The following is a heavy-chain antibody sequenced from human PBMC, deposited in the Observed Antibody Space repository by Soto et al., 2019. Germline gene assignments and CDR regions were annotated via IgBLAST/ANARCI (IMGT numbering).Heavy chain of an antibody. V-gene: IGHV1-2*02. CDR2: INPNSGGT. CDR1: GYTYTGYH. CDR3: ARGLPYGDYVEYGY. Sequence: ASVKVSCKASGYTYTGYHMHWVRQAPGQGLEGMGGINPNSGGTNYAQKLQGRVTRTTDTSINTANMELSRLRYDDTAVYYCARGLPYGDYVEYGYWGQGTLVTVSS. D-gene: IGHD4-17*01. J-gene: IGHJ4*02.